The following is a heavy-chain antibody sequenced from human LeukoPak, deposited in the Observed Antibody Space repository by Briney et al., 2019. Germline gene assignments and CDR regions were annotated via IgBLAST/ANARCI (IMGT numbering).Heavy chain of an antibody. D-gene: IGHD5-18*01. CDR2: IYYSGST. CDR1: GGSISSGDYY. V-gene: IGHV4-30-4*01. CDR3: ARVMRGRGYEDY. Sequence: PSETLSLTCTVSGGSISSGDYYWSWIRQPPGKGLEWIGYIYYSGSTYYNPSLKSRVTISVDTSKNQFSLKLSSVTAADTAVYYCARVMRGRGYEDYWGQGTLVTVSS. J-gene: IGHJ4*02.